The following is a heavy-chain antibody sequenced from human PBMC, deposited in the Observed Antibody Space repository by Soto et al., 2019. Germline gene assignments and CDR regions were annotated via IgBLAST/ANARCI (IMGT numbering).Heavy chain of an antibody. CDR2: IIPIFGTA. Sequence: ASVKVSCKASGGTFSSYAISWVRQAPGQGLEWMGGIIPIFGTANYAQKFQGRVTITADESTSTAYMELSSLRSEDTAVYYCAILQDSSGYQLPDFYYYYGMDVWGQGTTVTVSS. CDR1: GGTFSSYA. D-gene: IGHD3-22*01. J-gene: IGHJ6*02. V-gene: IGHV1-69*13. CDR3: AILQDSSGYQLPDFYYYYGMDV.